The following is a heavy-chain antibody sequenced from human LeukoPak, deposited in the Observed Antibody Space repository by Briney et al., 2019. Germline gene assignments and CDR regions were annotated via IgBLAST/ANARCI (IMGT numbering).Heavy chain of an antibody. Sequence: GGSLRLSCEASGFTFSSYEMNWVRQAPGKGLEWISYISSGGMTIYYADSVRGRFTVSRDNTKNSLFLQMNSLRAEDTAVYFCARDDYDIVTGYYSMYSYGVDVWGQGTAVTVSS. CDR1: GFTFSSYE. D-gene: IGHD3-9*01. CDR2: ISSGGMTI. J-gene: IGHJ6*02. CDR3: ARDDYDIVTGYYSMYSYGVDV. V-gene: IGHV3-48*03.